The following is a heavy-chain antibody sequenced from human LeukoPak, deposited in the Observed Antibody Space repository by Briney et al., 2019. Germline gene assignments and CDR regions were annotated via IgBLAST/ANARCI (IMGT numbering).Heavy chain of an antibody. CDR2: MYYSGST. Sequence: SETLSLTCTVSGGSVSSTRHYWGWIRQPPGKGLEWIGNMYYSGSTYYNPSLRSRVTTSVYTTKNQFSLKLGSVTAADTAVYYCARLLKYSGSYYCDFWGQGTLVTVSS. CDR1: GGSVSSTRHY. D-gene: IGHD1-26*01. CDR3: ARLLKYSGSYYCDF. V-gene: IGHV4-39*01. J-gene: IGHJ4*02.